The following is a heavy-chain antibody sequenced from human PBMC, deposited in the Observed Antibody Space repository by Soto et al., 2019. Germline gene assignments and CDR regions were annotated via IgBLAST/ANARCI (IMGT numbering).Heavy chain of an antibody. CDR1: GYSFTSYW. CDR3: ARHRVYCSGGSCYEGENWFDP. CDR2: IDPSDSYT. Sequence: GESLKISCKGSGYSFTSYWISWVRQMPGKGLEWMGRIDPSDSYTNYSPSFQGHVTISADKSISTAYLQWSSLKASDTAMYYCARHRVYCSGGSCYEGENWFDPWGQGTLVTVS. V-gene: IGHV5-10-1*01. J-gene: IGHJ5*02. D-gene: IGHD2-15*01.